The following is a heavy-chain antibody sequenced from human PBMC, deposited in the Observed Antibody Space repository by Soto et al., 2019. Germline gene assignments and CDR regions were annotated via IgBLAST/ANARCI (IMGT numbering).Heavy chain of an antibody. J-gene: IGHJ4*02. CDR3: ARDNTGLDY. CDR1: GGAFTSYS. Sequence: QVHLVQSGAEVKKPGSSVNVSCKASGGAFTSYSFHWVRQAPGQGLEWMGGIIPMSGTTNYALKFQGRVTMTADVPTNTAYIELNSLRSEDTAIYYGARDNTGLDYWGQGTLVTVSS. V-gene: IGHV1-69*12. CDR2: IIPMSGTT.